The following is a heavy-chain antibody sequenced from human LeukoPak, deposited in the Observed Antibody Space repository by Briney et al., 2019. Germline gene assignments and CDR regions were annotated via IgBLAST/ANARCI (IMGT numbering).Heavy chain of an antibody. D-gene: IGHD3-10*02. J-gene: IGHJ6*04. V-gene: IGHV3-74*01. CDR2: INNDGRST. Sequence: GGSLRLSCAASGFAFSTYTIHWVRQVPGKGLMWVSRINNDGRSTTYADSVKGRFTISRDNAKNSLYLQMNSLRAEDTAVYYCAELGITTIGGVWGKGTTVTISS. CDR1: GFAFSTYT. CDR3: AELGITTIGGV.